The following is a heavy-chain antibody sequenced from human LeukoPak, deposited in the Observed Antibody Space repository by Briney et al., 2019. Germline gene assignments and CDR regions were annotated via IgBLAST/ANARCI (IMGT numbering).Heavy chain of an antibody. CDR3: ARDRVGSSSSIIDY. Sequence: GGSLRLSCAASGFTFSSYAMHGVRQAPGKGLEGVAVISYDGSNKYYADSVKGRFTISRDNSKNTLYLQMNSLRAEDTAVYYCARDRVGSSSSIIDYWGQGTLVTVSS. V-gene: IGHV3-30-3*01. J-gene: IGHJ4*02. CDR1: GFTFSSYA. D-gene: IGHD6-6*01. CDR2: ISYDGSNK.